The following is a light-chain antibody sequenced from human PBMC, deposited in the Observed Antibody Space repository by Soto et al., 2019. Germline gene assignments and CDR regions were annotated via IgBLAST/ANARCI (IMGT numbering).Light chain of an antibody. CDR2: EAS. V-gene: IGKV3-15*01. CDR1: QSVSSN. J-gene: IGKJ4*01. CDR3: QQYNNWPSLT. Sequence: EKVMTQSPATLSVSPGERATLSCRASQSVSSNLAWYQQKPGQAPRLLIYEASTRATGIPARFSGSGSGTEFTRTISSLQSEDFAVYYCQQYNNWPSLTFGGGTKVEIK.